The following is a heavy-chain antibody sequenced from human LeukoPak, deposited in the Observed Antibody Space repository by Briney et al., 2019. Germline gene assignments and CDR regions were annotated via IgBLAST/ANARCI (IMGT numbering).Heavy chain of an antibody. V-gene: IGHV3-23*01. D-gene: IGHD6-19*01. CDR1: GFTFSSYA. CDR3: AKDLIAVAGSFSPDDY. CDR2: ISGSGGST. J-gene: IGHJ4*02. Sequence: GRSLRLSCAASGFTFSSYAMSWVRQAPGKGLEWVSAISGSGGSTYYADSVKGRFTISRDNSKNTLYLQMNSLRAEDTAVYYCAKDLIAVAGSFSPDDYWGQGTLVTVSS.